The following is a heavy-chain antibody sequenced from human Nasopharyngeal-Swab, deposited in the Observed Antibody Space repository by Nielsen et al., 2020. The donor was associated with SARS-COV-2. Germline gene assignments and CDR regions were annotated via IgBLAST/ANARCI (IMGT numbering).Heavy chain of an antibody. J-gene: IGHJ5*02. CDR2: IKNKVYSHTT. Sequence: GESLKISCAASGFTFSSYWMSWVRQAPGRGLEWVGRIKNKVYSHTTEYAASVTGRYTISRDDAKNSAFLQMNSLKIEDTAVYYCALIRGAAGSWGQGTLVTVHS. V-gene: IGHV3-72*01. D-gene: IGHD6-13*01. CDR3: ALIRGAAGS. CDR1: GFTFSSYW.